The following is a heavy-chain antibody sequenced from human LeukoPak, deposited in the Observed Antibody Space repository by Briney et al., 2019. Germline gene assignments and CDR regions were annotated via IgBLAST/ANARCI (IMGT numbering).Heavy chain of an antibody. CDR2: ISYDGCNK. J-gene: IGHJ3*02. V-gene: IGHV3-30*04. D-gene: IGHD6-19*01. CDR1: GFTFSSYA. CDR3: ARVPPPGSGWPFFDAFDI. Sequence: GGSLRLSCAASGFTFSSYAMHWVRHAPGKGLEWVSDISYDGCNKYYADSVKGRYSISRDNSKNTLYMQMNSLRAEDTALYYCARVPPPGSGWPFFDAFDIWGQGTMVTVSS.